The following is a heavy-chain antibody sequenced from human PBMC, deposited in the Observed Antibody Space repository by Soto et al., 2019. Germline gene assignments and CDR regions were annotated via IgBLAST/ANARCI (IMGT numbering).Heavy chain of an antibody. D-gene: IGHD6-19*01. Sequence: QVQLQESGPGLVKPSETLSLTCTVSGGSVSSGSYYWSWIRQPPGKGLEWIGYIYYSGSTNYNPSLQSPVXPXVXXSKNPCSRKLSSVTAADTAESYCARGIEGWYQGRYYYGMDVWGQGTTVTVSS. J-gene: IGHJ6*02. V-gene: IGHV4-61*01. CDR3: ARGIEGWYQGRYYYGMDV. CDR1: GGSVSSGSYY. CDR2: IYYSGST.